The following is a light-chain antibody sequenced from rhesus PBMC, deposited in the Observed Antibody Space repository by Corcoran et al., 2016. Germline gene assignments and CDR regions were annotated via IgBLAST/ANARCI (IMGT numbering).Light chain of an antibody. CDR2: KAS. CDR3: LHYSSSPYS. CDR1: QSISSW. Sequence: DIQMTQYPSSLSASVGDTVTITCRASQSISSWLAWSQQKPGKAPKLLIFKASSLQSGVPSRFSGSGSGTDFTLTISSLQPEDFASYYCLHYSSSPYSFGQGTQVEIK. J-gene: IGKJ2*01. V-gene: IGKV1-22*01.